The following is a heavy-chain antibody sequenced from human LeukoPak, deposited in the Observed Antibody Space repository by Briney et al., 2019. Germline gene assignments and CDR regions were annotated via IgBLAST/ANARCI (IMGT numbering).Heavy chain of an antibody. CDR3: ARVLSRDGYNPDAFDI. CDR1: GFTFSSYS. V-gene: IGHV3-21*01. D-gene: IGHD5-24*01. J-gene: IGHJ3*02. CDR2: ISSSSSYI. Sequence: GGSLRLSCAASGFTFSSYSMNWVRQAPGKGLEWVSSISSSSSYIYYADSVKGRFTISRDNAKNSLYLQMNSLRAGDTAVYYCARVLSRDGYNPDAFDIWGQGTMVTVSS.